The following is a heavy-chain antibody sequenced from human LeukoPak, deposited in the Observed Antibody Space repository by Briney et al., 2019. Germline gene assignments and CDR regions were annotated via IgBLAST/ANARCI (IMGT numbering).Heavy chain of an antibody. CDR1: GGSFSGYY. Sequence: SETLSLTCAVYGGSFSGYYWSWIRQPPGKGLEWIGEINHSGSTNYNPSLKSRVTISLDTSKKQFSLKLSSVTAADTAVYYCASGRGTGTTWGQGTLVTVSS. CDR2: INHSGST. V-gene: IGHV4-34*01. J-gene: IGHJ5*02. CDR3: ASGRGTGTT. D-gene: IGHD1/OR15-1a*01.